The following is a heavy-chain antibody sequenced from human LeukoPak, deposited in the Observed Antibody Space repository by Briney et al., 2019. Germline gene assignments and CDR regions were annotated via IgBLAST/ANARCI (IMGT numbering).Heavy chain of an antibody. D-gene: IGHD3-3*01. CDR1: GYTFTSYD. Sequence: ASVKVSCKASGYTFTSYDISWVRQAPGQGLEWMGGIIPIFGTANYAQKFQGRVTITADESTSTAYMELSSLRSEDTAVYYCASPIYYEVYYYYGMDVWGQGTTVTVSS. V-gene: IGHV1-69*13. CDR2: IIPIFGTA. J-gene: IGHJ6*02. CDR3: ASPIYYEVYYYYGMDV.